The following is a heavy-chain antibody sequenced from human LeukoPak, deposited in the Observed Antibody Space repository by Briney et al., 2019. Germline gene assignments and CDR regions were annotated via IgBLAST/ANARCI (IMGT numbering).Heavy chain of an antibody. CDR2: ISGSGGST. CDR1: GFTFSSYA. V-gene: IGHV3-23*01. CDR3: AKSRGYYDSSGYDYYYYMDV. Sequence: GGSLRLSCAASGFTFSSYAMSWGRQAPGKGLEWVSAISGSGGSTYYADSVRGRFTISRDNSKNTLYLQMNSLRAEDTAVYYCAKSRGYYDSSGYDYYYYMDVWGKGTTVTVSS. J-gene: IGHJ6*03. D-gene: IGHD3-22*01.